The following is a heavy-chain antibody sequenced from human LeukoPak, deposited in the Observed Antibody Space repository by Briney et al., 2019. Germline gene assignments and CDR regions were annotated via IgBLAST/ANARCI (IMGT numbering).Heavy chain of an antibody. D-gene: IGHD6-19*01. V-gene: IGHV4-59*12. J-gene: IGHJ4*02. CDR3: ARELGSQWLAGGAHFDY. CDR2: IYYSGST. Sequence: SETLSLTCTVSGGSISSYYWSWIRQPPGKGLEWIGYIYYSGSTNYNPSLKSRVTISVDTSKNQFSLKLSSVTAADTAVYYCARELGSQWLAGGAHFDYWGQGTLVTVSS. CDR1: GGSISSYY.